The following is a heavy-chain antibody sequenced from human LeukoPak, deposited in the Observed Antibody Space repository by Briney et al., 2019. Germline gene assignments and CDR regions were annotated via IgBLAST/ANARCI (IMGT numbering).Heavy chain of an antibody. CDR2: ISAYYGNT. Sequence: SVKVSCKASGYIFTRYGISWVRQAAGQGLEGMGWISAYYGNTNYAQKLQGRVTMTTDTSTSTAYMELRSLRSDDTAVYYCARDRAEVWSGIAVAGTRLLDYWGQGTLVTVSS. J-gene: IGHJ4*02. V-gene: IGHV1-18*01. CDR3: ARDRAEVWSGIAVAGTRLLDY. D-gene: IGHD6-19*01. CDR1: GYIFTRYG.